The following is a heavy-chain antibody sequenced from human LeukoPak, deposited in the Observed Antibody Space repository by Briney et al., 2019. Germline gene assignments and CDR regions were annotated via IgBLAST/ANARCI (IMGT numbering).Heavy chain of an antibody. J-gene: IGHJ5*02. CDR1: GGSFSGYY. V-gene: IGHV4-34*09. Sequence: SETLSLTCAVYGGSFSGYYWSWIRQPPGKGLEWIGEINHSGSTYYNPSLKSRVTISVDTSKNQFSLKLSSVTAADTAVYYCARVDCSSTSCYSSRVFDPWGQGTLVTVSS. D-gene: IGHD2-2*01. CDR2: INHSGST. CDR3: ARVDCSSTSCYSSRVFDP.